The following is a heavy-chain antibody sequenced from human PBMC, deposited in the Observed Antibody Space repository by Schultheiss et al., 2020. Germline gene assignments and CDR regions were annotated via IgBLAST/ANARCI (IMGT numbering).Heavy chain of an antibody. CDR2: INHSGST. CDR3: ARSFYYYGMDV. Sequence: SETLSLTCTVSGGSISSGSYYWSWVRQPPGKGLEWIGEINHSGSTNYNPSLKSRVTISVDTSKNQFSLKLSSVTAADTAVYYCARSFYYYGMDVWGQGTTVTVSS. V-gene: IGHV4-39*07. D-gene: IGHD1-26*01. J-gene: IGHJ6*02. CDR1: GGSISSGSYY.